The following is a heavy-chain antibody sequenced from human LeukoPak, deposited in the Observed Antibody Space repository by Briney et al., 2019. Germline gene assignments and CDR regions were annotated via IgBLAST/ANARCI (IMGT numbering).Heavy chain of an antibody. CDR3: AKRGPGDYYDILTGYYLFDY. CDR2: ISSSGSTI. Sequence: GGSLRLSCAASGFTFSSYGMNWVRQAPGKGLEWVSYISSSGSTIYYADSVKGRFTISRDNAKNSLYLQMNSLRAEDTAVYYCAKRGPGDYYDILTGYYLFDYWGQGTLVTVSS. D-gene: IGHD3-9*01. V-gene: IGHV3-48*04. J-gene: IGHJ4*02. CDR1: GFTFSSYG.